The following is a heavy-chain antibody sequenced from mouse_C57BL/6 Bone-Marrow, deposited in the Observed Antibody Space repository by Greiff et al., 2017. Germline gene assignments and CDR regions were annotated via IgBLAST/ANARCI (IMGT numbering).Heavy chain of an antibody. CDR1: GYTFTKYT. J-gene: IGHJ4*01. CDR2: FYPGSGSI. CDR3: ARHEEGGGYYVYAMDY. V-gene: IGHV1-62-2*01. D-gene: IGHD2-3*01. Sequence: LQESGAELVKPGASVKLSCKASGYTFTKYTIHWVKQRSGQGLEWIGWFYPGSGSIKYNEKFKDKATLTADKSSSTVYMELSRLTSEDSAVYFCARHEEGGGYYVYAMDYWGQGTSVTVSS.